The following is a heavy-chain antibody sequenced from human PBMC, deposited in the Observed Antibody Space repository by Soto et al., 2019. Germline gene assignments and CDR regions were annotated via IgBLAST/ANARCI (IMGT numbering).Heavy chain of an antibody. CDR2: TYYRSKWYN. CDR1: GDSVSSNSAA. D-gene: IGHD6-19*01. CDR3: ARDFRGIEVAGLTGGMDV. V-gene: IGHV6-1*01. J-gene: IGHJ6*02. Sequence: SQTLSLTCAISGDSVSSNSAAWNWIRQSPSRGLEWLGRTYYRSKWYNDYAVSVKSRITINPDTPKNQFSLQLNSVTPEDTAVYYCARDFRGIEVAGLTGGMDVWGQGTTVTVSS.